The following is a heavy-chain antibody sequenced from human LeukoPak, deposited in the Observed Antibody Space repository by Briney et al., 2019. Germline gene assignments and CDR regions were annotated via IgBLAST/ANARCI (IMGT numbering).Heavy chain of an antibody. CDR2: IYTSGST. J-gene: IGHJ6*03. D-gene: IGHD3-10*01. Sequence: SQTLSLTCTVSGGSISSGSYYWSWIRQPAGKGLEWIGRIYTSGSTNYNPSLKSRVTISVDRSKNQFSLKLSSVTAADTAVYYCARDRSGSPGSLYYYYYMDVWGKGTTVTVSS. V-gene: IGHV4-61*02. CDR1: GGSISSGSYY. CDR3: ARDRSGSPGSLYYYYYMDV.